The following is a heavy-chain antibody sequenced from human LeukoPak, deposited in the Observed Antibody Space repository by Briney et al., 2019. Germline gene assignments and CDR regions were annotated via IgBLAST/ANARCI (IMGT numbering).Heavy chain of an antibody. Sequence: GSLRLSCVASGFTFRPYGMSWVRQAPGKGLEWVSDISGSGENTYYADSVRGRFTISRDNSKNTLFLQLDSLRVEDTAVYYCAKEDPAIILGIDYWGQGALVIVSS. V-gene: IGHV3-23*01. D-gene: IGHD5-18*01. CDR3: AKEDPAIILGIDY. CDR2: ISGSGENT. CDR1: GFTFRPYG. J-gene: IGHJ4*02.